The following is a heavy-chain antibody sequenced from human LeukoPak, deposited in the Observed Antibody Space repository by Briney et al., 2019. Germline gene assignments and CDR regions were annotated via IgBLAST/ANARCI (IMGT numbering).Heavy chain of an antibody. CDR1: GGSFSGYY. J-gene: IGHJ4*02. V-gene: IGHV4-34*01. Sequence: SETLSLTCAVYGGSFSGYYWSWIRQPPGKGLEWIGEINHSGSTNYNPSLKSRVTISVDTSKNQFSLKLSSVTAADTAVYYCASQSSGWIDYWGQGTLVTVSS. CDR2: INHSGST. CDR3: ASQSSGWIDY. D-gene: IGHD6-19*01.